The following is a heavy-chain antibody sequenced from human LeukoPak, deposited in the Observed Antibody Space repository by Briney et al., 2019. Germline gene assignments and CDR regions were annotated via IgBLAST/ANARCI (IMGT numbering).Heavy chain of an antibody. V-gene: IGHV4-34*01. D-gene: IGHD3-3*01. CDR3: AGVQRFSRF. CDR2: INHSGST. CDR1: GGSISSYY. J-gene: IGHJ4*02. Sequence: SETLSLTCTVSGGSISSYYWSWIRQPPGKGLEWIGEINHSGSTNYNPSLKSRVTISVDTSKNQFSLKLSSVTAADTAVYYCAGVQRFSRFWGQGTLVTVSS.